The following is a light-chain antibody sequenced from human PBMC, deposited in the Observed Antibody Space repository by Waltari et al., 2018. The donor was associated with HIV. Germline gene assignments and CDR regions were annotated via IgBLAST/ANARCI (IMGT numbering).Light chain of an antibody. Sequence: IRMTQSPSSFSASTGDRVTILCRASQDVNTFLAWYQQKPGRAPKLLISAASKLQSGVPSRFNGSGSGTEFTLDISCLQSEDFATYYCQQYYNYPRTFGQGTDVEVK. V-gene: IGKV1-8*01. J-gene: IGKJ1*01. CDR2: AAS. CDR1: QDVNTF. CDR3: QQYYNYPRT.